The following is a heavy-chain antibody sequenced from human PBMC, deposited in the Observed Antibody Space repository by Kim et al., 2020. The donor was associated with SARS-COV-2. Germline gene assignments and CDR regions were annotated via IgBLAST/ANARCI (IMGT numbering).Heavy chain of an antibody. CDR3: ASGSGSYPEGHC. D-gene: IGHD1-26*01. CDR2: ISYDGSNK. V-gene: IGHV3-30*04. J-gene: IGHJ4*02. Sequence: GGSLRLSCAASGFTFSSYAMHWVRQAPGKGLEWVAVISYDGSNKYYADSVKGRFTISRDNSKNTLYLQMNSLRAEDTAVYYCASGSGSYPEGHCWGQGTLVTVSS. CDR1: GFTFSSYA.